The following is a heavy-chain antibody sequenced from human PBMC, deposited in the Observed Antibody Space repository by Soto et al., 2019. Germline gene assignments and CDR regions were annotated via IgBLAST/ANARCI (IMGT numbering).Heavy chain of an antibody. CDR2: ISYDGSNK. J-gene: IGHJ4*02. Sequence: PGGSLRLSCAASGFTFTSYGMHWVRQAPGKGLECVADISYDGSNKYYADSMKGRFTISRDNSKNTLYLQMNSLRAEDRAVYCCAKASGLGPEYWGQGTLVTVSS. CDR3: AKASGLGPEY. D-gene: IGHD7-27*01. V-gene: IGHV3-30*18. CDR1: GFTFTSYG.